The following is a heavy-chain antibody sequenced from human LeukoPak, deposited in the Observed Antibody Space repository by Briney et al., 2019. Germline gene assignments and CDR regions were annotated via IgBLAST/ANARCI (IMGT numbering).Heavy chain of an antibody. D-gene: IGHD3-10*01. Sequence: ASVKVSCKVSGYTLTELSMHWVRQAPGQGLEWMGGFDPEDGETNYAQKFQGRVTMTEDTSTDTAYMELSSLRSEDTAVYYCAGRAVVRSRCRDYYYYYGMDVWGKGTTVTVSS. CDR1: GYTLTELS. J-gene: IGHJ6*04. V-gene: IGHV1-24*01. CDR3: AGRAVVRSRCRDYYYYYGMDV. CDR2: FDPEDGET.